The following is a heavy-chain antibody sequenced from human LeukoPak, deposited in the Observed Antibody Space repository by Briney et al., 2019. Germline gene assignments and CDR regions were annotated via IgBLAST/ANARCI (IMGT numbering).Heavy chain of an antibody. V-gene: IGHV3-33*01. D-gene: IGHD3-3*01. Sequence: HPGGSLRLSCAASGFTFSSYVMHWVRQAPGKGLEWVAVIWYDGSNKYYADSVKGRFTISRDNSKNTLYLQMNSLRAEDTAVYYCAREHDFWSGYWEFDYWGQGTLVIVSS. CDR1: GFTFSSYV. CDR2: IWYDGSNK. CDR3: AREHDFWSGYWEFDY. J-gene: IGHJ4*02.